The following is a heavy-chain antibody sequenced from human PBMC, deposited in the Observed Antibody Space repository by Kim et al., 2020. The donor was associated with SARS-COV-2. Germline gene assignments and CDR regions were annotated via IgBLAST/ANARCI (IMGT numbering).Heavy chain of an antibody. Sequence: LKSRVTISVDTSKNQFSLKLSSVTAADTAVYYCARLAGQLAYYYYYGMDVWGQGTTVTVSS. D-gene: IGHD6-13*01. J-gene: IGHJ6*02. V-gene: IGHV4-39*01. CDR3: ARLAGQLAYYYYYGMDV.